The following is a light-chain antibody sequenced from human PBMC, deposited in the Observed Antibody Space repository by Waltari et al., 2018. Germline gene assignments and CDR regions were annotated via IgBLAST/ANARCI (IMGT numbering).Light chain of an antibody. Sequence: EIVMTQSPDALSASPGESATRSCRASESVGSALAWYQQRPGQPPRLLIYGASTRATGIPARFSGSGSGTEFTLTISSLQSEDFAVYYCQQYNYWRTFGQGTKVEIK. CDR2: GAS. V-gene: IGKV3-15*01. CDR3: QQYNYWRT. CDR1: ESVGSA. J-gene: IGKJ1*01.